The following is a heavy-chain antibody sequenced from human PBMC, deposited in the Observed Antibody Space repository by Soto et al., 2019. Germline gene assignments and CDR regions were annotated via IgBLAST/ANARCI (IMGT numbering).Heavy chain of an antibody. V-gene: IGHV3-30*18. CDR3: AKDGGD. D-gene: IGHD3-3*01. CDR1: GFTFSSYG. CDR2: ISYDGSNK. Sequence: QVQLVESGGGVVQPGRSLRLSCAASGFTFSSYGMHWVRQAPGKGLEWVAVISYDGSNKYYADSVEGRFTISRDNSKNTLYLQMNSLRAEDTAVYYCAKDGGDWGQGTLVTVSS. J-gene: IGHJ4*02.